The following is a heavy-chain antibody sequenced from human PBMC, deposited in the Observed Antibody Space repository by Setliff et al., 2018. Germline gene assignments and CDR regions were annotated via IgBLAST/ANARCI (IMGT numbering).Heavy chain of an antibody. CDR3: SRLVRYCTRTSCQRLSGGEF. CDR2: ISAHTGNT. Sequence: ASVKVSCKTSGYTFTDYGITWVRQAPGRGLEWMGWISAHTGNTYYTPKLHGRVTLTTDTSTSTAYMELTSLGSDDTAVYYCSRLVRYCTRTSCQRLSGGEFWGQGTLVTVSS. D-gene: IGHD2-15*01. V-gene: IGHV1-18*01. J-gene: IGHJ4*02. CDR1: GYTFTDYG.